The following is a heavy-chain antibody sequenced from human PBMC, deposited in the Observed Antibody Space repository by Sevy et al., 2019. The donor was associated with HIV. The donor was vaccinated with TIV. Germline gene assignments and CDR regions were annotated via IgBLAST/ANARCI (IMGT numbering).Heavy chain of an antibody. CDR2: ISGSGGST. CDR1: GFTFSSYA. J-gene: IGHJ4*02. CDR3: AKDPRSYHSSSWYYFDY. V-gene: IGHV3-23*01. Sequence: GGSLRLSCAASGFTFSSYAMSWVRQAPGKGLEWVSAISGSGGSTYYADSVKGRFTISRDNSKNTLYLQMNSLRAEDTAVYCCAKDPRSYHSSSWYYFDYWGQGTLVTVS. D-gene: IGHD6-13*01.